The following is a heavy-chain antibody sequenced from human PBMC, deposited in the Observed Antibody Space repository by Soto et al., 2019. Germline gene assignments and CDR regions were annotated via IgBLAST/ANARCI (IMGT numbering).Heavy chain of an antibody. CDR1: GFSFSDYH. CDR3: GGCGGWIGGADRFDL. CDR2: IRHKVNSYTT. Sequence: EVQLVESGGGLVQPGGSLRLSCAASGFSFSDYHMDWVREAPGKGLEWVGRIRHKVNSYTTEYAASVKGRFSVSRDDSTNSLYLQMDNLKTEDAVVYYCGGCGGWIGGADRFDLWGQGSMVTVSS. V-gene: IGHV3-72*01. J-gene: IGHJ3*01. D-gene: IGHD2-15*01.